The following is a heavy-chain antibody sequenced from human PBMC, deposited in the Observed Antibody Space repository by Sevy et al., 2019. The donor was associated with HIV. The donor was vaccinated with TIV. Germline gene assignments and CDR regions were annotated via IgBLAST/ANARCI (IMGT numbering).Heavy chain of an antibody. CDR1: GFTFSSYG. V-gene: IGHV3-30*02. J-gene: IGHJ6*02. CDR3: AKLPTGIAAAGYYGMDV. D-gene: IGHD6-13*01. CDR2: IRYDGSNK. Sequence: GGSLRLPCAASGFTFSSYGMHWVRQAPGKGLEWVAFIRYDGSNKYYADSVKGRFTISRDNSKNTLYLQMNSLRAEDTAVYYCAKLPTGIAAAGYYGMDVWGQGTTVTVSS.